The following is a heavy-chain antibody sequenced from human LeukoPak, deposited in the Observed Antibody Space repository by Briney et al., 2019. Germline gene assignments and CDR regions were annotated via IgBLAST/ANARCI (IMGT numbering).Heavy chain of an antibody. V-gene: IGHV4-39*01. CDR3: ARHLSIQLWSHWYFDL. J-gene: IGHJ2*01. CDR1: GGSISSSSYY. CDR2: NYYSGST. D-gene: IGHD5-18*01. Sequence: SETLSLTCTVSGGSISSSSYYWGWIRQPPGKGLEWIGSNYYSGSTYYNPSLKSRVTISVDTSKNQFSLKLSSVTAADTAVYYCARHLSIQLWSHWYFDLWGRGTLVTVSS.